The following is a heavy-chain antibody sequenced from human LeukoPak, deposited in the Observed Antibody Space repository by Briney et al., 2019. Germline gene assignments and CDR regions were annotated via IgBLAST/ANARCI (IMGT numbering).Heavy chain of an antibody. J-gene: IGHJ3*02. Sequence: PGRSPRLSCAASGFTFSSYGMHWVRQAPGKGLEWVAVIWYDGSNKYYADSVKGRFTISRDNSKNTLYLQMNSLRAEDTAVYYCARDSSTTVTGAFDIWGQGTMVTVSS. CDR3: ARDSSTTVTGAFDI. CDR1: GFTFSSYG. D-gene: IGHD4-17*01. CDR2: IWYDGSNK. V-gene: IGHV3-33*01.